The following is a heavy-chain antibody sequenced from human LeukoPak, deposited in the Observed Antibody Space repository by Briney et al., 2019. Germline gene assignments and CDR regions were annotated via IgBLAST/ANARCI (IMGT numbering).Heavy chain of an antibody. CDR2: IYHSWNT. V-gene: IGHV4-39*01. Sequence: SETLSLTCTVPSDSISSSKYDWRWIRQPPGKELEWVGNIYHSWNTFYNPSLKSRVTISADTSKNQFSLKLTFVTVADTAVYYCARQLYSSATVWGQGTTVIVSS. CDR1: SDSISSSKYD. CDR3: ARQLYSSATV. D-gene: IGHD6-25*01. J-gene: IGHJ6*02.